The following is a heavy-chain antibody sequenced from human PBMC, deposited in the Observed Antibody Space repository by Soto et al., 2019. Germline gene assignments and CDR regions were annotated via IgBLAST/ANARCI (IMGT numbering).Heavy chain of an antibody. V-gene: IGHV3-74*01. CDR2: INNEGSVT. J-gene: IGHJ4*02. CDR1: GFTFSNYW. Sequence: EIQLVESGGGLVQPGGSLRLSCAASGFTFSNYWMHWVRQDPGKGLVWVSRINNEGSVTVYADSVKGRFTIARDNAKNMLYLQMHSLSAEDTAVYYCIRDRPHRRLDWGQGTPVTVSS. CDR3: IRDRPHRRLD.